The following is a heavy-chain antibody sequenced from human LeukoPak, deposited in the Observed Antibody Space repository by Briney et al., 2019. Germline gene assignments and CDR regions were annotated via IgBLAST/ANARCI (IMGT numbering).Heavy chain of an antibody. J-gene: IGHJ3*02. D-gene: IGHD3-10*01. Sequence: GASVKVSCKASGYTFTGSYMHWVRQAPGQGLEWMGWIDPKNGGTNYAQKFQGWVTMTRDTSISTAYMELSRLRSDDTAVYYCARDMSCYGSGRSGTGAFDIWGQGTMVTVSS. CDR2: IDPKNGGT. V-gene: IGHV1-2*04. CDR1: GYTFTGSY. CDR3: ARDMSCYGSGRSGTGAFDI.